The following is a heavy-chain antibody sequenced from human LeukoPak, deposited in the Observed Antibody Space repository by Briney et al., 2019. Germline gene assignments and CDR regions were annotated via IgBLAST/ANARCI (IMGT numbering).Heavy chain of an antibody. CDR3: ARARYISSWPCYFDY. V-gene: IGHV3-30-3*01. Sequence: GRSLKLSCAASGFTFSSYAMHWVRQAPGKGLEWVAVISYDGSNKYYADSVKGRFTISRDNAKNSLYLQMNSLRDEDTAVYYCARARYISSWPCYFDYWGQGTLVTVSS. CDR1: GFTFSSYA. J-gene: IGHJ4*02. D-gene: IGHD6-13*01. CDR2: ISYDGSNK.